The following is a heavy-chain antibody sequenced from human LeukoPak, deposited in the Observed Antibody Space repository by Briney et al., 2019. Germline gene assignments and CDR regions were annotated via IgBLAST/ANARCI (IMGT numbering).Heavy chain of an antibody. D-gene: IGHD1-26*01. CDR3: ARDCCGGAYDY. CDR2: ISSSSSYI. CDR1: GFTFSSYS. J-gene: IGHJ4*02. V-gene: IGHV3-21*01. Sequence: GGSLRLSCAASGFTFSSYSMNWVRQAPGKGLEWVSSISSSSSYIYCADSVKGRFTISRDNTKNSLYLQMNSLRAEDTAVYYCARDCCGGAYDYWGQGTLVTVSS.